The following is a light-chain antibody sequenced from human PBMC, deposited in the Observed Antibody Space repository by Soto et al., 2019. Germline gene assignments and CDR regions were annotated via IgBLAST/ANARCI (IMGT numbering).Light chain of an antibody. V-gene: IGKV4-1*01. Sequence: DIVMTQSPDSLGVSLGERATINCKSSQSVLYSSNNKNYLAWYQQRPGQPPKLLIYWASTRESGVPDRFSGSGSGTDFPLTISSLKAEDVAVYYCQQYYTTPWTFGQGTKVEI. CDR3: QQYYTTPWT. CDR1: QSVLYSSNNKNY. CDR2: WAS. J-gene: IGKJ1*01.